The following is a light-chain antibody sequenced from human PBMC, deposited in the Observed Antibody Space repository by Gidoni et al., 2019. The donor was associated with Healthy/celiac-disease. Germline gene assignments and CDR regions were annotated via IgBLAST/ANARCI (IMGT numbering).Light chain of an antibody. Sequence: DIQMTQSPSTLSASVGDRVTITCRASQSISSWLAWYQQKPGKATELLIYDASSLESGVPSRFSGSGSGTEFTITISSLQPDDFATYYGQQYNGPLTFGGGTKVEIK. CDR1: QSISSW. J-gene: IGKJ4*01. V-gene: IGKV1-5*01. CDR3: QQYNGPLT. CDR2: DAS.